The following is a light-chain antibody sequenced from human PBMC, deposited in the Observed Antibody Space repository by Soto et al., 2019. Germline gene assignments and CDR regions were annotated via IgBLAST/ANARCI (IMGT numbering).Light chain of an antibody. CDR2: DAS. Sequence: EIVLTQSPATLSLSLGERATLSCRASQSVSSYLAWYQQKPGQAPRLLIYDASNRATGIPSRFSGSGSGTDFTLTISSLEPEDFAVYYCQQRSNGPPTFGQGTRLEIK. J-gene: IGKJ5*01. CDR1: QSVSSY. CDR3: QQRSNGPPT. V-gene: IGKV3-11*01.